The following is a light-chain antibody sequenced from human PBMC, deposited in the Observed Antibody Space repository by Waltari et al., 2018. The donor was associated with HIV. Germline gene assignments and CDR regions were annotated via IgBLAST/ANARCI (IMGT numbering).Light chain of an antibody. J-gene: IGLJ2*01. Sequence: SSELTQDPAVSVALGQTVRITCQGDSLRSYYASWYQQKPGQAPVRVIYGKNNRPSGIPDRFSGSSSGNTASLTITGAQAEDEADYYCNSRDSSGNPHVVFGGGTKLTVL. V-gene: IGLV3-19*01. CDR3: NSRDSSGNPHVV. CDR1: SLRSYY. CDR2: GKN.